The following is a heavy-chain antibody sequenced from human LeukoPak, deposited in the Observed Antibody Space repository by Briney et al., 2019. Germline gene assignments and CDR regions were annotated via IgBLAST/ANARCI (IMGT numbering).Heavy chain of an antibody. CDR3: AGSGYYPTLYYYGMDV. J-gene: IGHJ6*02. V-gene: IGHV1-58*01. D-gene: IGHD3-22*01. CDR2: IVVGSGNT. Sequence: ASVKVSCKASGFTFTSSAVQWVRQARGQRLEWIGWIVVGSGNTNYAQKFQERVTITRDMSTSTAYMELSSLRSEDTAVHYCAGSGYYPTLYYYGMDVWGQGTTVTVSS. CDR1: GFTFTSSA.